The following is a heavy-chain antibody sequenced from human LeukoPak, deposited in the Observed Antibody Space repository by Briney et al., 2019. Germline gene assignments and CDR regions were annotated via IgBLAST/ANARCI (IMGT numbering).Heavy chain of an antibody. V-gene: IGHV3-7*01. CDR1: GFPFISYS. CDR2: KNKDGSEQ. CDR3: SRGLPEGGYRYGQPGQDY. Sequence: AGGSLRLSCAASGFPFISYSMIGAPRAPGRGWEGVANKNKDGSEQFYVDSVKGRFTISRDNAKNSLYLHMDSLRDEDTALYYCSRGLPEGGYRYGQPGQDYWGLGTLVTVSS. J-gene: IGHJ4*02. D-gene: IGHD6-13*01.